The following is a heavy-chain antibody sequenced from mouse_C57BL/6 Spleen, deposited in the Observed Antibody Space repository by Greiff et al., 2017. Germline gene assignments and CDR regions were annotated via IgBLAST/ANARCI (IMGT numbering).Heavy chain of an antibody. CDR3: ARMSLYDYDYFDY. Sequence: QVQLQQPGAELVKPGASVKLSCKASGYTFTSYWMHWVKQRPGQGLEWIGMIHPNSGSTNYNEKFKSKATLTVDKSSSTAYMQLSSLTSEDSAVYDCARMSLYDYDYFDYGGQGTTLTVSS. D-gene: IGHD2-4*01. CDR2: IHPNSGST. J-gene: IGHJ2*01. V-gene: IGHV1-64*01. CDR1: GYTFTSYW.